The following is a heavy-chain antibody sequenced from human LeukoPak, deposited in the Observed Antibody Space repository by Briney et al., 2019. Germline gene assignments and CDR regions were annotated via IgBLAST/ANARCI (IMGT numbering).Heavy chain of an antibody. D-gene: IGHD5-12*01. V-gene: IGHV5-51*01. CDR1: GYSFTSYW. CDR3: ARYAPHSGYDDGLDY. Sequence: GESLKTSCKGSGYSFTSYWIGWVRQMPGKGLEWMGIIYPGDSDTRYSPSFQGQVTISADKSISTAYLQWSSLKASDTAMYYCARYAPHSGYDDGLDYWGQGTLVTVSS. J-gene: IGHJ4*02. CDR2: IYPGDSDT.